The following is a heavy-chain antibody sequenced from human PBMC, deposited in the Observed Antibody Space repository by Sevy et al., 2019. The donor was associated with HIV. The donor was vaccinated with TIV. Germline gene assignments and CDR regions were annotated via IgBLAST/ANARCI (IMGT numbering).Heavy chain of an antibody. CDR3: AGGAVVIGTAATPVLDF. CDR1: DDSINSYY. J-gene: IGHJ4*02. D-gene: IGHD2-2*01. V-gene: IGHV4-4*09. CDR2: IYNNIGST. Sequence: SETLSLTCSVSDDSINSYYWSWIRQPPGKGLEWIGYIYNNIGSTSYNPSLTSRVNISVDTSKNQFSLKLTSVTAADTAVYYCAGGAVVIGTAATPVLDFWGQGSLVTVSS.